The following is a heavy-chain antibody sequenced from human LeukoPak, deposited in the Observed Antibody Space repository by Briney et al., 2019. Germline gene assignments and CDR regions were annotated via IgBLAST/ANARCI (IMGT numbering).Heavy chain of an antibody. J-gene: IGHJ3*02. CDR1: GFTVSSHF. V-gene: IGHV3-53*01. CDR2: IYSGGGT. D-gene: IGHD5-24*01. CDR3: ARDHFTGMGTITSPI. Sequence: GGSLRLSCAASGFTVSSHFMNWVRQAPGKGLEWVSVIYSGGGTYYADSVKGRFTISRDTSKNTLYLQMNNLRADDTAVYYCARDHFTGMGTITSPIWGQGTMVTVSS.